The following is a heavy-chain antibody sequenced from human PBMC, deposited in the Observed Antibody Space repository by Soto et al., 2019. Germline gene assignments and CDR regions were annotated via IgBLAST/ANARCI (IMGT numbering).Heavy chain of an antibody. CDR2: IIPIFGTA. J-gene: IGHJ6*02. D-gene: IGHD2-2*02. CDR3: SRGAADCSSTSCYRLRDYYYDGMDV. V-gene: IGHV1-69*06. Sequence: QVQLVQSGAEVKKPGSSVKVSCKASGGTFSSYAISWVRQAPGQGLEWMGGIIPIFGTANYAQKFQGRVTITADNTMSTAYREVSSLRSEDTAVYYCSRGAADCSSTSCYRLRDYYYDGMDVWGQGTTVTVSS. CDR1: GGTFSSYA.